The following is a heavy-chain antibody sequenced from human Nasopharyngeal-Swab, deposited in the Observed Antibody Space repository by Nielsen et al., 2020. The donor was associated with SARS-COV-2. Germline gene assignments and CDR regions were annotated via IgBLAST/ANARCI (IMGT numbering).Heavy chain of an antibody. CDR1: GSRFTRYW. J-gene: IGHJ6*02. V-gene: IGHV5-51*01. D-gene: IGHD3-10*01. CDR3: AIPYASGRSRIDV. CDR2: ISPGYSDT. Sequence: GGSLRLSCKGSGSRFTRYWIGWVRQMPGKGLEWMGIISPGYSDTTYSPSFKGQVTIPADNSISTAYLQWSILKASVTAMYYCAIPYASGRSRIDVWGQGTTVTVSS.